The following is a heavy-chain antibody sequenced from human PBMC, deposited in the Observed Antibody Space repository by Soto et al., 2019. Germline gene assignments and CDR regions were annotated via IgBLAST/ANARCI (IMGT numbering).Heavy chain of an antibody. J-gene: IGHJ4*02. V-gene: IGHV4-34*01. Sequence: SETLSLTCAVYGGSFSGYYWSWIRQPPGKGLEWIGEINHSGSTNYNPSLKSRVTISVDTSKNQFSLKLSSVTAADTAVYYCATGGASSSWGSLYYFDYWRQGTLVTVSS. CDR1: GGSFSGYY. CDR2: INHSGST. D-gene: IGHD6-13*01. CDR3: ATGGASSSWGSLYYFDY.